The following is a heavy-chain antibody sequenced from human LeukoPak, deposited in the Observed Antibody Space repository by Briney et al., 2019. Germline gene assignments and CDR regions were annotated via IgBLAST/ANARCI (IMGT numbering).Heavy chain of an antibody. J-gene: IGHJ1*01. Sequence: SVKVSCKASGGTFSSYAISWVRQAPGQGLEWMGRIIPIFGTANYAQKFQGRVTITTDESTGTAYMELSSLRSEDTAVYYCARDSSWGTSEYFQHWGQGTLVTVSS. CDR3: ARDSSWGTSEYFQH. CDR2: IIPIFGTA. CDR1: GGTFSSYA. V-gene: IGHV1-69*05. D-gene: IGHD6-13*01.